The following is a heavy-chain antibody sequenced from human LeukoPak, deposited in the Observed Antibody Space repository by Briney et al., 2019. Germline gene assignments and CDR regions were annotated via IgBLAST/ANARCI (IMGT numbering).Heavy chain of an antibody. CDR3: AKGSRGWYSWYFDV. J-gene: IGHJ2*01. D-gene: IGHD6-19*01. Sequence: GGSLRLSCAASGFTFSSYSMNWVRQAPGKGLEWVSAISGSGGSTYYADSVKGRFTISRDNSKNTLYLQMNSLRAEDTAVYYCAKGSRGWYSWYFDVWGRSTLVTVSS. CDR1: GFTFSSYS. CDR2: ISGSGGST. V-gene: IGHV3-23*01.